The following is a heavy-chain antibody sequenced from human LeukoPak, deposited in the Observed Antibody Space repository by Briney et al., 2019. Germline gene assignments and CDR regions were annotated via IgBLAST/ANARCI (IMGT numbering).Heavy chain of an antibody. D-gene: IGHD3-10*01. CDR2: INHSGST. V-gene: IGHV4-34*01. Sequence: SETLSLTCAVYGGSFSGYYWSWIRQPPGKGLEWIGEINHSGSTNYNPSLKSRVTISVDTSKNQFSLKLSSVTAADTAVYYCAKRDPPLGWFGGSYDYWGQGTLVTVSS. CDR1: GGSFSGYY. J-gene: IGHJ4*02. CDR3: AKRDPPLGWFGGSYDY.